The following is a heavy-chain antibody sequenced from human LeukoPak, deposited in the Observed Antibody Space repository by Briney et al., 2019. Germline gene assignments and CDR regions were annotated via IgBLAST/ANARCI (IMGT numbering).Heavy chain of an antibody. CDR1: GGSSSSSSHY. V-gene: IGHV4-39*07. Sequence: SETLSLTCTVSGGSSSSSSHYWGWIRQPPGKGLEWIGTIYYSGSTYYNPSLKSRVTISVDTSKNQFSLKLSSVTAADTAVYYCARLPGGDGYNFLAGPDWGQGTLVTVSS. CDR2: IYYSGST. D-gene: IGHD5-24*01. J-gene: IGHJ4*02. CDR3: ARLPGGDGYNFLAGPD.